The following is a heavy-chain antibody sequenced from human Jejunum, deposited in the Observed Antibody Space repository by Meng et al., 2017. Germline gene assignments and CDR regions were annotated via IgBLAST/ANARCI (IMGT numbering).Heavy chain of an antibody. J-gene: IGHJ4*02. CDR3: AREPQRFDY. Sequence: QPGSKLNIPGASVKVSCKDSGYTLTSNGINWVRQAPGQGLEWIGWINTDTGNPTYAQGFRGRFVFSLDTSVSTAYLDISSLKPEDTAVYYCAREPQRFDYWGQGTLVTVSS. CDR1: GYTLTSNG. CDR2: INTDTGNP. V-gene: IGHV7-4-1*02.